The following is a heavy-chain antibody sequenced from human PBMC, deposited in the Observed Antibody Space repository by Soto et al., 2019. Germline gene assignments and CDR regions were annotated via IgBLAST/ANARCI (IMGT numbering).Heavy chain of an antibody. CDR1: DFAFSDYL. J-gene: IGHJ4*02. V-gene: IGHV3-11*01. CDR3: ARQHSGSYYFDY. Sequence: PWGSLRLSCAASDFAFSDYLMSWIRQTPGRGLEWISYITNDGTVTSYADSVKGRFIISRDNAQNSLYLQTDSLRAEDTAVYYCARQHSGSYYFDYWGLGTLVTVSS. D-gene: IGHD1-26*01. CDR2: ITNDGTVT.